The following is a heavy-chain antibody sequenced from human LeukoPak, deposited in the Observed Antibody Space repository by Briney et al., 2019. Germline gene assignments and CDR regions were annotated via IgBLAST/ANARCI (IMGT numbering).Heavy chain of an antibody. V-gene: IGHV3-23*01. CDR1: GFTFSSYA. D-gene: IGHD6-19*01. Sequence: SGGSLRLSCAASGFTFSSYAMSWVRQAPGKGLEWVSAISGSGGSTYYADSVKGRFTISRDNSKNTLYLQMNSLRAEDTAVYYCAKLIAVAGLYYYGMDVWGQGTTVTVSS. CDR3: AKLIAVAGLYYYGMDV. CDR2: ISGSGGST. J-gene: IGHJ6*02.